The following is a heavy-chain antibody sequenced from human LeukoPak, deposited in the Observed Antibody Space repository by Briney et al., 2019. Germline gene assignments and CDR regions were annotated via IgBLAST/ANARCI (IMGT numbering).Heavy chain of an antibody. Sequence: GGSLRLSCAASGFTVSNNYMSWVRQAPGKGLEWVSVIYSGGSTYYADSVKGRFTVSRDNSKNTLYLQMNSLRAEDTAVYYCARDADYDSSNTQRGYFGYWGQGTLVTVSS. CDR2: IYSGGST. J-gene: IGHJ4*02. V-gene: IGHV3-53*01. CDR1: GFTVSNNY. CDR3: ARDADYDSSNTQRGYFGY. D-gene: IGHD3-22*01.